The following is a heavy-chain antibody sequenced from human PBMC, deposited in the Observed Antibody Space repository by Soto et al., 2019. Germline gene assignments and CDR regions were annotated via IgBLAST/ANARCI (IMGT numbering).Heavy chain of an antibody. Sequence: QVQLQESGPGLVKPSQTLSLTCTVSGGSIRSGGYYWSWIRQPPGKGLEWIGYIYYSGRTYYTPSLKSRVTISVDASKNQFSLKLSSVSAADTAVYYCARVGGINWFDPWGQGTLGTVSA. D-gene: IGHD3-16*01. CDR2: IYYSGRT. J-gene: IGHJ5*02. CDR3: ARVGGINWFDP. V-gene: IGHV4-31*03. CDR1: GGSIRSGGYY.